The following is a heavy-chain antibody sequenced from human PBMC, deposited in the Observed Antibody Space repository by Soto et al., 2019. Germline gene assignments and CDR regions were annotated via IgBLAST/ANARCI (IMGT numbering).Heavy chain of an antibody. CDR3: ARFKRGSSCAFDI. J-gene: IGHJ3*02. V-gene: IGHV5-10-1*01. CDR2: IDPSDSYT. Sequence: GESLKISCKGSGYSFTSYWISWVRQMPGKGLEWMGRIDPSDSYTNYSPSFQGHVTISADKSISTAYLQWSSLKASDTAMYYCARFKRGSSCAFDIWGQGTMVTVSS. CDR1: GYSFTSYW. D-gene: IGHD3-10*01.